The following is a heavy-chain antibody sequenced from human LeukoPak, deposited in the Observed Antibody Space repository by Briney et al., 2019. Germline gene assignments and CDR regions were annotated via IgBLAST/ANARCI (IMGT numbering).Heavy chain of an antibody. CDR2: ISSNGGST. CDR1: GFTFSSYA. D-gene: IGHD6-13*01. CDR3: VKDYSSSSFDY. Sequence: GGSLRLSCSASGFTFSSYAMHWVRQAPGKGLGYVSAISSNGGSTYYADSVKGRFTISRDNSKNTLYLQMSSLRAEDTAVYYCVKDYSSSSFDYWGQGTLVTVSS. V-gene: IGHV3-64D*06. J-gene: IGHJ4*02.